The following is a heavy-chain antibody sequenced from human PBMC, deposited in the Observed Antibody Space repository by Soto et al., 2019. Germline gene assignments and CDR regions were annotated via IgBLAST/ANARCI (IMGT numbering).Heavy chain of an antibody. CDR1: GFTFSSYG. CDR2: IWYDGSNK. J-gene: IGHJ4*02. V-gene: IGHV3-33*01. CDR3: ASSGRFFSGTLAY. D-gene: IGHD1-7*01. Sequence: GGSLRLSCAASGFTFSSYGMHWVRQAPGKGLEWVAVIWYDGSNKYYADSVKGRFTISRDNSKNTLYLQMNSLRAEDTAVYYCASSGRFFSGTLAYWGQGTLVTVSS.